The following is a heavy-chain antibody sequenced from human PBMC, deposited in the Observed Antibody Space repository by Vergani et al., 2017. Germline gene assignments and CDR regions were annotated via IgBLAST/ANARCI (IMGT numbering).Heavy chain of an antibody. CDR2: INHSGST. J-gene: IGHJ4*02. CDR1: GGSFSGYY. Sequence: QVQLQQWGAGLLKPSETLSLTCAVSGGSFSGYYWSWIRQPPGKGLEWIGEINHSGSTNYNPSLKSRVTISVDTSKNQFSLKLSSLTAADTALYYCARLARDISGPTFDYWGQGTLVTVSS. CDR3: ARLARDISGPTFDY. D-gene: IGHD3-22*01. V-gene: IGHV4-34*01.